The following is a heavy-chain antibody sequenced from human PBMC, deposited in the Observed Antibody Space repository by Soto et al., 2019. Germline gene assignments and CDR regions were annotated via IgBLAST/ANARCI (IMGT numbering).Heavy chain of an antibody. Sequence: QVQLVQSGAEVKKPGASVKVSCKASGYTFTSYYMHWVRQAPGQGLEWMGIINPSGGSTSYAQKFRGRVTMXXDXSXXTVYMELSSLRSEDTAVYYCARVLEYSSSWSGTDYWGQGTLVTVSS. J-gene: IGHJ4*02. D-gene: IGHD6-13*01. CDR3: ARVLEYSSSWSGTDY. CDR2: INPSGGST. V-gene: IGHV1-46*01. CDR1: GYTFTSYY.